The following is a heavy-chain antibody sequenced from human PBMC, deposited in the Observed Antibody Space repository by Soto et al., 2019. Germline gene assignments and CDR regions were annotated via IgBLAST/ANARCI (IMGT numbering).Heavy chain of an antibody. CDR1: GGSFSGYY. CDR2: INHSGST. CDR3: ARNRLERYDFWSGYSDFDY. D-gene: IGHD3-3*01. J-gene: IGHJ4*02. Sequence: SETLSLTCAVYGGSFSGYYWSWIRQPPGKGLEWIGEINHSGSTNYNPSLKSRVTISVDTSKNQFSLKLSSVTAADTAVYYCARNRLERYDFWSGYSDFDYWGQGTLVTVSS. V-gene: IGHV4-34*01.